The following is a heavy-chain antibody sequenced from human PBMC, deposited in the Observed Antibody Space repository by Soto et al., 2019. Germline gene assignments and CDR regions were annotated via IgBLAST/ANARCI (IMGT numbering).Heavy chain of an antibody. D-gene: IGHD3-10*01. J-gene: IGHJ4*02. CDR2: ISSTTTYI. CDR1: GFTFSAYS. CDR3: ARAGLWFGEQFDY. Sequence: GGSLRLSCAASGFTFSAYSMNWVRQAPGKGLEWVSSISSTTTYIDYADSLKGRFTISRDNTKNSLYLQMNSLRAEDTAVYYCARAGLWFGEQFDYWGQGTLVTVSS. V-gene: IGHV3-21*01.